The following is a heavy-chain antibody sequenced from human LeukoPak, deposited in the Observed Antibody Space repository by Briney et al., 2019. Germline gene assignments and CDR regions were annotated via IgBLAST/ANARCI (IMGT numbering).Heavy chain of an antibody. CDR1: GFTVSSNY. J-gene: IGHJ4*02. CDR3: ARLSVYSYGVFDY. CDR2: IRSKVYGGTT. V-gene: IGHV3-71*01. Sequence: GGSLRLSCAASGFTVSSNYMSWVRQAPGKGLEGVGFIRSKVYGGTTEYAAYVKGRFTIPRDDSKSIAYLQMNSLKPEDTAVYYCARLSVYSYGVFDYWGQGTLVTVSS. D-gene: IGHD5-18*01.